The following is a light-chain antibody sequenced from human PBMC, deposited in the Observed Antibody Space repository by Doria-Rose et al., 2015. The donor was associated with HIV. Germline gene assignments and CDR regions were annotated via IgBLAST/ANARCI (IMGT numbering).Light chain of an antibody. V-gene: IGKV4-1*01. CDR3: RQYYDTPS. CDR1: QSLLYTSKNY. CDR2: WAS. J-gene: IGKJ3*01. Sequence: TQPPESLGMSLGERATLNCKSNQSLLYTSKNYLAWYQQKPGQPPKLLIYWASTRQSGVPARFSGSGSGTDFTLTISSLEAEDVAVYYCRQYYDTPSFGPGTTVDIK.